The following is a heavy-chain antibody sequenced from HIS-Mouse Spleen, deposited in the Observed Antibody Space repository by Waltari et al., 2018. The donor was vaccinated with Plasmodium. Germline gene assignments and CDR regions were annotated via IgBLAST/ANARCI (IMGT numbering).Heavy chain of an antibody. CDR2: ISYDGSNK. CDR3: AKDRRSSSWYVDY. CDR1: CFTLGSDG. D-gene: IGHD6-13*01. V-gene: IGHV3-30*18. Sequence: QVQLVESGGGVFQPGRSLSLSCAASCFTLGSDGMHWCRQAPGKGVEWVAVISYDGSNKYYADSVKGRFTISRDKSKNTLYLQMNSLRAEDTAVYYCAKDRRSSSWYVDYWGQGTLVTVSS. J-gene: IGHJ4*02.